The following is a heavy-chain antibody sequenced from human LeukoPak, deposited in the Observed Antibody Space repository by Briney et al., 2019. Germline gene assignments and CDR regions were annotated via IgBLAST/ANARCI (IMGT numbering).Heavy chain of an antibody. V-gene: IGHV4-4*07. Sequence: ASETLSLTCTASVGSIRTYSWSWIRQPAGKGLEWIGLISTTGSTKYNPSLKSRVTMSVDTSKNQFSLELSSVTAADTAVYYCARGPVVGWFDPWGQGTLVTVSS. CDR3: ARGPVVGWFDP. J-gene: IGHJ5*02. CDR2: ISTTGST. D-gene: IGHD3-22*01. CDR1: VGSIRTYS.